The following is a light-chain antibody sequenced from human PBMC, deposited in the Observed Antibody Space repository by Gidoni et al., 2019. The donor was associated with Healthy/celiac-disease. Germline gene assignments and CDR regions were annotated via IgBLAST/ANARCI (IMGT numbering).Light chain of an antibody. CDR3: QQYNSYQFT. CDR2: DAS. J-gene: IGKJ3*01. Sequence: DIQMPQSPSTLSASVGDRVTITCRASQSISSWLAWHQPKPGKAPKLLIYDASSLESGVPSRFSGSGSGTEFTLTISSLQPDDFATYYCQQYNSYQFTFGPGTKVDIK. V-gene: IGKV1-5*01. CDR1: QSISSW.